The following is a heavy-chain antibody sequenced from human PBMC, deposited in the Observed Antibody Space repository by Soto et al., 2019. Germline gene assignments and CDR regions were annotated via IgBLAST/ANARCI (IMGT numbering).Heavy chain of an antibody. V-gene: IGHV4-31*03. Sequence: SDTLSLTCTVSGGSISSGGYYWSWIRQHPGKGLEWIGYIYYSGSTYYNPSLKSRVTISVDTSKNQFSLKLSSVTAADTAVYYCARGPNWNDVRADYGMDVWGQGTTVTVSS. D-gene: IGHD1-1*01. CDR3: ARGPNWNDVRADYGMDV. CDR2: IYYSGST. CDR1: GGSISSGGYY. J-gene: IGHJ6*02.